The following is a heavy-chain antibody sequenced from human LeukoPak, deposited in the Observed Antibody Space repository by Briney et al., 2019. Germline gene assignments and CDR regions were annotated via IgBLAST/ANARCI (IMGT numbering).Heavy chain of an antibody. Sequence: PGGSLRLSCAASGFTFSAYAMSWVRQAPGKGLEWVSTISGSGGSTYYADSVKGRFSVSRDNSKNTVYLQMNSLGAEDTVVYYCAKRRYGDYGDFDYWGQGTLVTVSS. D-gene: IGHD4-17*01. CDR1: GFTFSAYA. CDR2: ISGSGGST. J-gene: IGHJ4*02. CDR3: AKRRYGDYGDFDY. V-gene: IGHV3-23*01.